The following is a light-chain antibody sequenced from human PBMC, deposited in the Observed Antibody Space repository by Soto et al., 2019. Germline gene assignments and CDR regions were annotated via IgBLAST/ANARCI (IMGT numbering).Light chain of an antibody. CDR1: SSDVGGYNY. J-gene: IGLJ2*01. Sequence: QSVLTQPASVSGSPGQSITISCTGTSSDVGGYNYVSWYQQHPGKAPKLMIYDVSNRPSVVSNRFSGSKSGNTASLTISGLQAEDEDDYYCSSYTRSFTLVFGGGTKLTVL. V-gene: IGLV2-14*01. CDR2: DVS. CDR3: SSYTRSFTLV.